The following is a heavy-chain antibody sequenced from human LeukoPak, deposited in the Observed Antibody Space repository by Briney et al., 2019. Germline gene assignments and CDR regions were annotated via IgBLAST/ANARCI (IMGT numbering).Heavy chain of an antibody. Sequence: GGPLTLSCTSSVNRMGEYAMGGTRQTPWKALEGVGFISSRAYRGTTGYAVAVKCRFTIPRHDSKSIAYLQMHSLKTEDTAVYYCTRTYYYDSSGYYQLYYFDYWGQGTLVTVSS. V-gene: IGHV3-49*03. CDR3: TRTYYYDSSGYYQLYYFDY. CDR1: VNRMGEYA. D-gene: IGHD3-22*01. CDR2: ISSRAYRGTT. J-gene: IGHJ4*02.